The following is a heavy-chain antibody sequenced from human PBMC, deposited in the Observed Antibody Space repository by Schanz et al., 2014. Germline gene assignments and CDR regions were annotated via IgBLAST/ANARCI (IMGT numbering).Heavy chain of an antibody. Sequence: QERLVESGGGVVQPGRSLRLSCAASGFTFSSYGMHWVRQAPGKGLEWVAVIWYDGSNKYYADSVKGRFTISRDNAENTLFLQMNSLRAEDTAVYYCARKVVATIGGYYDNWGQGTLVIVSS. CDR2: IWYDGSNK. J-gene: IGHJ4*02. V-gene: IGHV3-33*01. D-gene: IGHD5-12*01. CDR3: ARKVVATIGGYYDN. CDR1: GFTFSSYG.